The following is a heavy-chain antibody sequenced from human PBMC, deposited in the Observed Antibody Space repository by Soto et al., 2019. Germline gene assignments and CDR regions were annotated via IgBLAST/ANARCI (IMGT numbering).Heavy chain of an antibody. Sequence: GASVKGSCKASGGTFSSYAISWVRQAPGQGLEWMGGIIPIFGTANYAQKFQGRVTITADESTSTAYMELSSLRSEDTAVYYCARAPGGGNYAFDIWGQGTMVTVSS. CDR1: GGTFSSYA. J-gene: IGHJ3*02. CDR2: IIPIFGTA. D-gene: IGHD2-21*02. CDR3: ARAPGGGNYAFDI. V-gene: IGHV1-69*13.